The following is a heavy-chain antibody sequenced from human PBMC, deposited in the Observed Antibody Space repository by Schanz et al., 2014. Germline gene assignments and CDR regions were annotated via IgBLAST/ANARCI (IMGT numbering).Heavy chain of an antibody. CDR3: ARGGRTTYNYYYGMDV. Sequence: QLQLQESGPGLVKPSETLSLTCTVSGGSISSSSYYWGWIRQPPGKGLEWIGSIYYSGSTYYNPSLKGRATIPVDTPKNHFSLKLSSVTAADTAVYYCARGGRTTYNYYYGMDVWGQGTTVTVSS. D-gene: IGHD1-1*01. CDR2: IYYSGST. CDR1: GGSISSSSYY. J-gene: IGHJ6*02. V-gene: IGHV4-39*02.